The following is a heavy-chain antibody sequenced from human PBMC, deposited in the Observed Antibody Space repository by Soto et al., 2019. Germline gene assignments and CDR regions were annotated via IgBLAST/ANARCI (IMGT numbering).Heavy chain of an antibody. CDR2: IYYSGST. Sequence: SETLSLTCTVSGGSISSYYWSWIRQPPGKGLEWIGYIYYSGSTNYNPSLKSRVTISVDTSKNQFSLKLSSVTAADTAVYYCARDDLGIAVAGTTDAFDIWGQGTMVTVSS. CDR3: ARDDLGIAVAGTTDAFDI. D-gene: IGHD6-19*01. CDR1: GGSISSYY. J-gene: IGHJ3*02. V-gene: IGHV4-59*01.